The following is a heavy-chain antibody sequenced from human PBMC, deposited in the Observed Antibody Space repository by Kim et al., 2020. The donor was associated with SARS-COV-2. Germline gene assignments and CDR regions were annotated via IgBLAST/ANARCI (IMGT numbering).Heavy chain of an antibody. CDR2: VSDDGGGR. Sequence: GGSLRLSCAASGFTFSNYAMIWLRQAPGRGLEWVSSVSDDGGGRWYADSVKGRFTISRDNSKSTVYLQMNSLRAEDTAVYYCAKIIAMVKSYFYGMDVWGQGTTVTVSS. CDR1: GFTFSNYA. V-gene: IGHV3-23*01. D-gene: IGHD5-18*01. J-gene: IGHJ6*02. CDR3: AKIIAMVKSYFYGMDV.